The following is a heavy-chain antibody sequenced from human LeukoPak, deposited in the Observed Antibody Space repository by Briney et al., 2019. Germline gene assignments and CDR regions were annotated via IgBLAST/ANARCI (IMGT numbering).Heavy chain of an antibody. J-gene: IGHJ4*02. CDR3: AKACQYYDSSGYSAFCGFDY. CDR2: INWNGGST. V-gene: IGHV3-20*04. CDR1: GFTFDDYG. D-gene: IGHD3-22*01. Sequence: GGSLRLSCAASGFTFDDYGMSWVRQAPGKGLEWVSGINWNGGSTGYADSVQGRFTISRDNSKNTLYLQMNSLRAEDTAVFYCAKACQYYDSSGYSAFCGFDYWGQGTLVTVFS.